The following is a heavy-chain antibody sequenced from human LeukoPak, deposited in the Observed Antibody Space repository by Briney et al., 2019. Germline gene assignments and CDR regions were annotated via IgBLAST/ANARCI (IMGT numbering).Heavy chain of an antibody. D-gene: IGHD3-10*01. Sequence: PSETLSLTCTVSGGSISSSSYYWGWIRQPPGKGLEWIGSIYYSGSTYYNPSLKSRVTISVDTSKNQFSLKLSSVTAADTAVYYCARDPPGGDYWGQGTLVTVSS. CDR2: IYYSGST. CDR3: ARDPPGGDY. CDR1: GGSISSSSYY. J-gene: IGHJ4*02. V-gene: IGHV4-39*07.